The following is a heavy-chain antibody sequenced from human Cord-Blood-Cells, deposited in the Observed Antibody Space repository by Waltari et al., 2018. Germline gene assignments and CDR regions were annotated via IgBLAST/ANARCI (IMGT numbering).Heavy chain of an antibody. CDR2: MNPNSGNT. V-gene: IGHV1-8*01. CDR1: GYTFTSYD. CDR3: ARGRAGATEGRGNWFDP. Sequence: QVQLVQSGAEVKKPGASVKVSCKASGYTFTSYDINWVRQATGQGLEWMGWMNPNSGNTGYAQKFQGRVTMTRNTSISTAYMELSSLRSEDTAVYYCARGRAGATEGRGNWFDPWGQGTLVTVSS. J-gene: IGHJ5*02. D-gene: IGHD1-26*01.